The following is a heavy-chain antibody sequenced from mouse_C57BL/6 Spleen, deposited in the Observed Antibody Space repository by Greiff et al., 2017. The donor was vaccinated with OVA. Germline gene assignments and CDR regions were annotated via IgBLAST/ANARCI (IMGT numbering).Heavy chain of an antibody. Sequence: EVKVVESGPELVKPGASVKMSCKASGYTFTDYNMHWVKQSHGKSLEWIGYINPNNGGTSYNQKFKGKATLTENKSSSTAYMELRSLTAWYSAVFWCTSVTTVVAGAMDYGGQGTSVTVSS. CDR1: GYTFTDYN. CDR3: TSVTTVVAGAMDY. CDR2: INPNNGGT. V-gene: IGHV1-22*01. J-gene: IGHJ4*01. D-gene: IGHD1-1*01.